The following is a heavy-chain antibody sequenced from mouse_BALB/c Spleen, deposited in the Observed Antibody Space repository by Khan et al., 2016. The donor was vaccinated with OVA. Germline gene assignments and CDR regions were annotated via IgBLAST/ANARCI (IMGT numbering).Heavy chain of an antibody. CDR3: ARDRIDY. J-gene: IGHJ2*01. CDR2: INPSSGYT. V-gene: IGHV1-7*01. Sequence: QVQLQQSGAELAKPGASVKMSCKASGYTFSTYWIHWVKQRPGQGLEWIGYINPSSGYTYYTQRFNDKATLTADKSSSTAYMQLSSLTSEDSAVYYCARDRIDYWGQGTTLTVSS. CDR1: GYTFSTYW.